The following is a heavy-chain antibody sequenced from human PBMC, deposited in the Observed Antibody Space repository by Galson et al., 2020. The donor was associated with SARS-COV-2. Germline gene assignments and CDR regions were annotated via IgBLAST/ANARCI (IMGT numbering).Heavy chain of an antibody. V-gene: IGHV4-30-2*01. CDR3: ARFNRQYALDI. CDR2: IYHRGST. Sequence: SETLSLTCTVSGGSITGSTYSWSWVRQPPGKGLEWIGYIYHRGSTKYNPSLQSRVTVSVDRSKHQISLVLNSVTAADTAVYYCARFNRQYALDIWGQGTTFIVSA. CDR1: GGSITGSTYS. D-gene: IGHD6-19*01. J-gene: IGHJ3*02.